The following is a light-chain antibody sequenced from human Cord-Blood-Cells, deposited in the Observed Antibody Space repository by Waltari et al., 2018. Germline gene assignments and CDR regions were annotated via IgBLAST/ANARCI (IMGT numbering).Light chain of an antibody. Sequence: QSALTQPASVSGSPGQSITISCTGTSSDVGGYNYVPWYQQHPGKAPKLKLYEVSNRPSGVSNRFSGAKSGNTASLTISGLQAEDEADYYCSSYTSSSTSVFGTGTKVTVL. V-gene: IGLV2-14*01. J-gene: IGLJ1*01. CDR3: SSYTSSSTSV. CDR1: SSDVGGYNY. CDR2: EVS.